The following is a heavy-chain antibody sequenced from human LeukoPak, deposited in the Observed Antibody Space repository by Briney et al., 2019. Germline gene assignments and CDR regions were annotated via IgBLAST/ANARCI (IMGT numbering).Heavy chain of an antibody. Sequence: GGSLRLSCAGSGFTVSSSYMSWVRQAPGKGLQWVSAISRSGDSTYYADSVKGRFTISRDNSKNTLYLQINSLRAEDTAVYYCTNRPGWFDPWGQGTLVTVSS. D-gene: IGHD1-14*01. CDR2: ISRSGDST. CDR3: TNRPGWFDP. CDR1: GFTVSSSY. J-gene: IGHJ5*02. V-gene: IGHV3-23*01.